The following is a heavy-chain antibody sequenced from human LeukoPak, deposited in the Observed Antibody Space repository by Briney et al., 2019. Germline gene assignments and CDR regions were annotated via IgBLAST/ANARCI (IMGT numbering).Heavy chain of an antibody. D-gene: IGHD2-2*01. CDR3: ARDGGITAAAYFQH. CDR2: IWYDGSNK. Sequence: GRSLRLSCAASGFTLSSYGMHWVRQAPGKGLEWVAVIWYDGSNKYYADSVKGRFTISRDNSKNTLYLQMNSLRAEDTAVYYCARDGGITAAAYFQHWGQGTLVTVSS. CDR1: GFTLSSYG. J-gene: IGHJ1*01. V-gene: IGHV3-33*01.